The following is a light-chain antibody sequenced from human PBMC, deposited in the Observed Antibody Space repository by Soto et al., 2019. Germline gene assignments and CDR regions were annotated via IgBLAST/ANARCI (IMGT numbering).Light chain of an antibody. CDR3: GSWDSRLSAYV. Sequence: QSVLTQPPSASGSPGQSVTLSCTGTKNDIGVYDFVSWYQRHPGTAPKLLIYDDNKRPSGIPDRFSGSKSGTSATLGITGFQTGDEADYYCGSWDSRLSAYVFGTGTKVTVL. J-gene: IGLJ1*01. V-gene: IGLV1-51*01. CDR1: KNDIGVYDF. CDR2: DDN.